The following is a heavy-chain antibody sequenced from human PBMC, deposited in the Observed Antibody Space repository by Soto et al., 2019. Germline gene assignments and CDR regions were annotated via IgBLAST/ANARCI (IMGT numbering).Heavy chain of an antibody. Sequence: GASVKVSCKASGGTFSSYAISWVRQAPGQGLEWMGGIIPIFGTANYAQKFQGRVTITADESTSTAYMELSSLRSEDTAVYYCARDARAVAGMGYYYGMDVWGKGTTVTVSS. CDR3: ARDARAVAGMGYYYGMDV. CDR1: GGTFSSYA. J-gene: IGHJ6*04. CDR2: IIPIFGTA. V-gene: IGHV1-69*13. D-gene: IGHD6-19*01.